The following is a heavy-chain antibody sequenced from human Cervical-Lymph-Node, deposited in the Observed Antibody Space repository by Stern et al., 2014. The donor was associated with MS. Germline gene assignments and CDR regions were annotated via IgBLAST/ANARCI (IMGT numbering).Heavy chain of an antibody. CDR1: GGTFSSYA. CDR3: ASEYYDILTGFGS. V-gene: IGHV1-69*01. Sequence: VQLVESGAEVKKPGSSGKGSCKASGGTFSSYAISWGRQAPGQGLEGKGGIIPIFGTANYAQKFQGRVTITADESTSTAYMELSSLRSEDTAVYYCASEYYDILTGFGSWGQGTLVTVSS. D-gene: IGHD3-9*01. CDR2: IIPIFGTA. J-gene: IGHJ4*02.